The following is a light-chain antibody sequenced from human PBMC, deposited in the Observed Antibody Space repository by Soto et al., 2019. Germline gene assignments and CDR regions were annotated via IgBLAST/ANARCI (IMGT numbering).Light chain of an antibody. V-gene: IGKV3-20*01. Sequence: EIVLTQSPGTLSLSPGERATLSCRASQSVSSSFLAWYQQKPGQAPRLLIYGASSRATGIPDRFSGSGSGTDFTLTISRLEPEDVAVDYGQQYDSSPLTFGGGTKVEIK. J-gene: IGKJ4*01. CDR3: QQYDSSPLT. CDR2: GAS. CDR1: QSVSSSF.